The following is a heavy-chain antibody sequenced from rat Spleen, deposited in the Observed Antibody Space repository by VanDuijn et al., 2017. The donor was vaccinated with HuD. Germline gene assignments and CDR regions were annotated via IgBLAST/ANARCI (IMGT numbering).Heavy chain of an antibody. J-gene: IGHJ2*01. CDR3: ARRHYGYTDYFDY. CDR1: GFTFNNYW. V-gene: IGHV5-31*01. Sequence: EVQLVESGGGLVQPGRSLKLSCVASGFTFNNYWMTWIRQAPGKGLEWVAAFSYDGFTTYYRDSVRGRFTISSDNTKTTLYLQMDSLRSEDTATYHCARRHYGYTDYFDYWGQGVMVTVSS. CDR2: FSYDGFTT. D-gene: IGHD1-9*01.